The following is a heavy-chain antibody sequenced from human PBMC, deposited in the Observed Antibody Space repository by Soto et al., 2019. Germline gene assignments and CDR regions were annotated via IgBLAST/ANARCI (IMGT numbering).Heavy chain of an antibody. D-gene: IGHD3-16*01. CDR1: GFTFSSYW. V-gene: IGHV3-74*01. CDR2: INSDGSST. Sequence: EVQLVESGGGLVQPGGSLRLSCAASGFTFSSYWMHWVRQAPGKGLVWVSRINSDGSSTSYADSVKGRFTISRDNAKNTMCRHRNSLRAEVPAVYYCARGGGLNRYFDLWGRGTLVTVSS. J-gene: IGHJ2*01. CDR3: ARGGGLNRYFDL.